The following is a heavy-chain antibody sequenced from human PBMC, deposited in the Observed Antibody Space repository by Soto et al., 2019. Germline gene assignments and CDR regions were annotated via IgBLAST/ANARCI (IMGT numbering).Heavy chain of an antibody. J-gene: IGHJ4*02. Sequence: QVQLQESGPGLVKPSGTLSLTCAVSGGSISSSNWWSWVRQPPGKGLEWIGEIYHSGSTNYNPSLKSXXTXSXXKSKNQFSLKLSSVTAADTAVYYCARSAPKRGTDYWGQGTLVTVSS. V-gene: IGHV4-4*02. CDR2: IYHSGST. CDR1: GGSISSSNW. CDR3: ARSAPKRGTDY. D-gene: IGHD1-1*01.